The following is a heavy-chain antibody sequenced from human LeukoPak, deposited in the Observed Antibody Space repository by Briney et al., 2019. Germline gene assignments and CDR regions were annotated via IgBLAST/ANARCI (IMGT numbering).Heavy chain of an antibody. CDR3: AREARSGYEGFWSDP. Sequence: SETLTLTCTVSGGSMNQYYWSWIRHPAGKGLEWVGRIYSTGTTCYKPSLKSRVTMSVDTSHNHFFLKLNSVTAADTAVYYCAREARSGYEGFWSDPWGQGTVVTVSS. V-gene: IGHV4-4*07. D-gene: IGHD5-12*01. J-gene: IGHJ5*02. CDR2: IYSTGTT. CDR1: GGSMNQYY.